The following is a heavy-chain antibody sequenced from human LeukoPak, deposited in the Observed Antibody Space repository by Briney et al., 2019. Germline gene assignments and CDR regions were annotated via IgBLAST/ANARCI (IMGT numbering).Heavy chain of an antibody. J-gene: IGHJ4*02. Sequence: ASVKVSCKTPGYSFTRFGLTWVRQAPGQGLEWMGWISTYNGNTNYAQKLQGRVTMTTDTSTSTAYMELRSLRSDDTAVYYCARLEGSSVEYTYWGQGTLVTVSS. CDR3: ARLEGSSVEYTY. CDR2: ISTYNGNT. CDR1: GYSFTRFG. D-gene: IGHD6-6*01. V-gene: IGHV1-18*01.